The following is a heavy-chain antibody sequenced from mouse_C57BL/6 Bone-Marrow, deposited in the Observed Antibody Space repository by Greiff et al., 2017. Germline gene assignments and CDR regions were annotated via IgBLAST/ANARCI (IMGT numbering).Heavy chain of an antibody. D-gene: IGHD1-1*01. CDR3: ARRTTVVAFDY. CDR1: GYSFTGYY. V-gene: IGHV1-31*01. Sequence: EVKLVESGPELVKPGASVKISCKASGYSFTGYYMHWVKQRHGNILDWIGYIYPYTGVSSYNQKFKGKATLTVDKSSSTAYMELRSLTSEDSAVYYCARRTTVVAFDYWGQGTTLTVSS. J-gene: IGHJ2*01. CDR2: IYPYTGVS.